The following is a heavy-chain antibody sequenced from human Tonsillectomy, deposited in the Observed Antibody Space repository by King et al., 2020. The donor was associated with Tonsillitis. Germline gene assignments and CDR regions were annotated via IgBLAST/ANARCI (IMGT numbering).Heavy chain of an antibody. CDR1: GFTFSSYG. CDR3: AKDRHIPWGRVFDY. CDR2: IRDDGVDL. J-gene: IGHJ4*02. V-gene: IGHV3-30*02. D-gene: IGHD3-16*01. Sequence: QLVQSGGGVVQPGGSLRLSCAASGFTFSSYGFHWVRQAPGKGLEWVGFIRDDGVDLFYTDSVKGRFTISRDNSKNTVCLQMNRLRAEDTAVYYCAKDRHIPWGRVFDYWGQGTLVTVSS.